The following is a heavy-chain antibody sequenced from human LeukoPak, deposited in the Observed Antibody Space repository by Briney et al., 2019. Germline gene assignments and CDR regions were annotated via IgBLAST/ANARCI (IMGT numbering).Heavy chain of an antibody. CDR2: INAGNGNT. D-gene: IGHD2-15*01. CDR3: ARAQRGGYCSGGSCYKDWFDP. CDR1: GYTFTSYA. Sequence: VASVKVSCKASGYTFTSYAMHWVRQASGQRLEWMGWINAGNGNTKYSQKFQGRVTITRDTSASTAYMELSSLRSEDTAVYYCARAQRGGYCSGGSCYKDWFDPWGQGTLVTVSS. J-gene: IGHJ5*02. V-gene: IGHV1-3*01.